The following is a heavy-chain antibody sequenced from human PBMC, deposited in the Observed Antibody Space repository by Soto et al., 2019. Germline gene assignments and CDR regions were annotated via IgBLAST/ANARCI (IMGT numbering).Heavy chain of an antibody. CDR1: GGSISRGYYY. D-gene: IGHD3-22*01. Sequence: SGTLSLTCTVSGGSISRGYYYWSWIRQPPGKGLEWIGYIYYSGSTYYNPSLKSRVTISVDTSKNQFSLKLSSVTAADTAVYYCASSSGSGYYFSTKHAFDIWGQGTMVTVSS. J-gene: IGHJ3*02. CDR2: IYYSGST. V-gene: IGHV4-30-4*01. CDR3: ASSSGSGYYFSTKHAFDI.